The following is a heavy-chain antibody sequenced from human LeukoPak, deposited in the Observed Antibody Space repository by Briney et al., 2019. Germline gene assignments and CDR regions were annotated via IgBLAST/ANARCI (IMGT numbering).Heavy chain of an antibody. V-gene: IGHV3-30*03. CDR2: ISYDGSNK. CDR3: ARAETEVVPAAMLGY. J-gene: IGHJ4*02. D-gene: IGHD2-2*01. CDR1: GFTVSSNY. Sequence: GGSLRLSCAASGFTVSSNYMSWVRQAPGKGLEWVAVISYDGSNKYYADSVKGRFTISRDNSKNTLYLQMNSLRAEDTAVYYCARAETEVVPAAMLGYWGQGTLVTVSS.